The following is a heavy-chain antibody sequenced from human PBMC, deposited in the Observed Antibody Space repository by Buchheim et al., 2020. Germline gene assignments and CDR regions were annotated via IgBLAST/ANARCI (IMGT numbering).Heavy chain of an antibody. V-gene: IGHV3-23*01. D-gene: IGHD6-6*01. CDR2: ITGSGSST. CDR3: AKDSAAARPRFWFYYMDV. J-gene: IGHJ6*03. Sequence: EVQLLDSGGTLVHPGGSLRLSCAASGFTFRNYAMSWVRQAPGKGLEWVSAITGSGSSTFYADSVKGRFTISRDNSKNTLYLQMNSVRAEDTAVYYCAKDSAAARPRFWFYYMDVWGKGTT. CDR1: GFTFRNYA.